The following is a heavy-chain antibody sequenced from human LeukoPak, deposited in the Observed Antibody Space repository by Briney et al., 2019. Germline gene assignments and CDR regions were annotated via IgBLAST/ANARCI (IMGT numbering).Heavy chain of an antibody. J-gene: IGHJ4*02. CDR1: GFTFSSYA. V-gene: IGHV3-23*01. Sequence: GGSLRLSCAASGFTFSSYAMSWVRQAPGKGLEWVSAISGSGGSTYYADSVKGRFTISRDNSKNTPYLQMNSLRAEDTAVYYCAKFMGRIVVVPAASFDYWGQGTLVTVSS. D-gene: IGHD2-2*01. CDR2: ISGSGGST. CDR3: AKFMGRIVVVPAASFDY.